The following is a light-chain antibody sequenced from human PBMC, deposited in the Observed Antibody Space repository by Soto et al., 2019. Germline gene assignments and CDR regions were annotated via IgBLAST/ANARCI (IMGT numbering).Light chain of an antibody. CDR1: QSVSSN. CDR2: GES. CDR3: QQYNKWPWT. Sequence: IVVSLSPATLSVSTGERATLSYRASQSVSSNLAWYQQKPGQAPRLLIYGESTRATGIPARFSGSGSGTEFTLTISSLQSEDFAVYHCQQYNKWPWTFGRGTKVDIK. V-gene: IGKV3-15*01. J-gene: IGKJ1*01.